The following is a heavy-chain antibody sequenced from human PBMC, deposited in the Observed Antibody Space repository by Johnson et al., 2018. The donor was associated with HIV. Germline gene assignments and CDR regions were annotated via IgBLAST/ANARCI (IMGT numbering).Heavy chain of an antibody. D-gene: IGHD5-24*01. V-gene: IGHV3-30-3*01. CDR2: ISYDGNNK. Sequence: QVHLVESGGGVVQPGRFLRLSCAASGSTFSTYAMHWVRQAPGKGLELVAIISYDGNNKYYADSVKGRFTISRDNSKYTLYLQMNGLKSEDTAAYYCARVEEMATIVNAFDIWGQGRRVNGYS. J-gene: IGHJ3*02. CDR1: GSTFSTYA. CDR3: ARVEEMATIVNAFDI.